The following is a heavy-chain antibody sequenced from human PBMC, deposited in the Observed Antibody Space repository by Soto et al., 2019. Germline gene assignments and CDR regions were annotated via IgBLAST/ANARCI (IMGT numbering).Heavy chain of an antibody. J-gene: IGHJ4*02. V-gene: IGHV3-23*01. Sequence: PGGSLRLSCAASGFTFSSYAMSWVRQAPGKGLEWVSAISGSGGSTYYADSVKGRFTISRDNSKNTLYLQMNSLRAEDTAVYYCARDGSSWYGHFDYWGQGTLVTVSS. CDR3: ARDGSSWYGHFDY. CDR1: GFTFSSYA. D-gene: IGHD6-13*01. CDR2: ISGSGGST.